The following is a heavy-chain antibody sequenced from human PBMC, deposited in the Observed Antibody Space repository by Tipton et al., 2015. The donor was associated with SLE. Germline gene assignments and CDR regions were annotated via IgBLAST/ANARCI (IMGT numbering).Heavy chain of an antibody. Sequence: TLSLTCTVSGGSISSSSYYWGWIRQPPGKGLEWIGSIYYSGSTYYSPSLKSRVTMSIDTSKNQFSLKLRSVTAADTAVYYCARHPRPMAAFDHWGQGRLVTVSS. CDR1: GGSISSSSYY. V-gene: IGHV4-39*01. CDR2: IYYSGST. D-gene: IGHD5-24*01. J-gene: IGHJ4*02. CDR3: ARHPRPMAAFDH.